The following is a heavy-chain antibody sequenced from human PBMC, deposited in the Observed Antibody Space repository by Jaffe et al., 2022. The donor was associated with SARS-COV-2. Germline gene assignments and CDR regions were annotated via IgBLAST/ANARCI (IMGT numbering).Heavy chain of an antibody. CDR3: ARTLYSSNWFYFDS. Sequence: QVQLQESGPGLVKPSETLSLTCTVSGDSISSYFWTWIRQPPGKGLEWIGYIFKSGSTNYNPSLKSRVTISLDTSKNQFSLNLSSVTAADTAVYYCARTLYSSNWFYFDSWGQGTLVTVSS. D-gene: IGHD6-13*01. CDR2: IFKSGST. J-gene: IGHJ4*02. V-gene: IGHV4-59*01. CDR1: GDSISSYF.